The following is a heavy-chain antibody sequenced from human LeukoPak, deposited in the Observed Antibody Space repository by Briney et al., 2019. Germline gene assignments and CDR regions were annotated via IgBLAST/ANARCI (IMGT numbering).Heavy chain of an antibody. V-gene: IGHV4-59*01. CDR3: AGGGSIVGATPHDTFDI. D-gene: IGHD1-26*01. CDR1: GGSISSYY. CDR2: FYYSGST. Sequence: SETLSLTCTVSGGSISSYYWSWIRQPPGKGLEWIGYFYYSGSTNYNPSLKSRVTLSVGTSKNQFSLKLSSVTAADTAVYYCAGGGSIVGATPHDTFDIWGQGTMVTVSS. J-gene: IGHJ3*02.